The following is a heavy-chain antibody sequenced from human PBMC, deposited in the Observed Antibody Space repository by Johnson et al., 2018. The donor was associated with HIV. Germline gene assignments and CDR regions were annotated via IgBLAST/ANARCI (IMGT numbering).Heavy chain of an antibody. V-gene: IGHV3-30*18. CDR2: MSYDGSSK. CDR1: GFPFHTYW. Sequence: QVQLVESGGGLVQPGGSLRLSCAASGFPFHTYWMSWVRQAPGKGLEWVAVMSYDGSSKYYADSVKGRFTISRDNSKNTLYLQMNSLRAEDTAVYYCAKDLRDYYDSSGHDAFDIWGQGTMVTVSS. D-gene: IGHD3-22*01. J-gene: IGHJ3*02. CDR3: AKDLRDYYDSSGHDAFDI.